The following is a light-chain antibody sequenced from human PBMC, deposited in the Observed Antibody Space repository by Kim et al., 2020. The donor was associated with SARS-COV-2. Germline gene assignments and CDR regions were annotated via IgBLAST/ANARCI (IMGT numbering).Light chain of an antibody. V-gene: IGKV3-11*01. CDR2: DAS. CDR3: QQRSNWPL. J-gene: IGKJ5*01. CDR1: QSVGSY. Sequence: LSLAPGERATRACRASQSVGSYLAWYQQKPGQAPRLLIYDASNRATGIPARFSGSGSGTDFTLTISSLEPEDFAVYYCQQRSNWPLFGQGTRLEIK.